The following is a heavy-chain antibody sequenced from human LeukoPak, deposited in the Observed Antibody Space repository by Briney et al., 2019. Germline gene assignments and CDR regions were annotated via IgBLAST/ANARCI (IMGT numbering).Heavy chain of an antibody. V-gene: IGHV4-59*12. Sequence: SETLSLTCTVSGDSISSYYWSWIRQPPGKGLEWIGYISYSGSTNYNPSLRSRVTISVDTSKNQFSLKLSSVTAADTAVYYCARGRIVGASPYGYWGQGTLVTVSS. CDR3: ARGRIVGASPYGY. CDR1: GDSISSYY. D-gene: IGHD1-26*01. CDR2: ISYSGST. J-gene: IGHJ4*02.